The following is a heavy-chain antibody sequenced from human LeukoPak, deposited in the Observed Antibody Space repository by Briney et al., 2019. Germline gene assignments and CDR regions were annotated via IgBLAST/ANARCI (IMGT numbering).Heavy chain of an antibody. CDR3: ARDTSSGTYPYNWFDP. J-gene: IGHJ5*02. V-gene: IGHV1-2*02. Sequence: ASVKVSCKVSGYTLTELSMHWVRQAPGQGLEWMGWINPNGGGTRYAQKFQGRVTMTSDTSITTAYMELSSLRSDDTAVYYCARDTSSGTYPYNWFDPWGQGTLVTVSS. CDR1: GYTLTELS. D-gene: IGHD1-26*01. CDR2: INPNGGGT.